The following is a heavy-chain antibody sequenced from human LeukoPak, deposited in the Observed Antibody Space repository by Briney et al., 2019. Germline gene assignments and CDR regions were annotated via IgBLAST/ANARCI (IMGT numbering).Heavy chain of an antibody. D-gene: IGHD7-27*01. CDR1: GFTFTNYA. CDR2: ISGRGANT. CDR3: AKATAPHLGYAFDI. J-gene: IGHJ3*02. Sequence: QPGGSLRLSCAASGFTFTNYAINSVRQAPGKGLEWVSAISGRGANTYYADSVKGRFTISRDNSKNTLYLQMSTLRAEDTAVYYSAKATAPHLGYAFDIWGQGTMVIVFS. V-gene: IGHV3-23*01.